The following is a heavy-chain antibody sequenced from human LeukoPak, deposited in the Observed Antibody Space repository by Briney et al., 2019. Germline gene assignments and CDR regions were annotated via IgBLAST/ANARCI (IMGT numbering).Heavy chain of an antibody. V-gene: IGHV3-11*04. Sequence: GGSLRLSCAASGFTFSDYYMSWIRQAPGKGLEWVSYISSSGSTIYYADSVKGRFTISRDNAKNSLYLQMNGLRAEDTAVYYCARARTSGYYFYWYFDLWGRGTLVTVSS. CDR1: GFTFSDYY. CDR2: ISSSGSTI. D-gene: IGHD3-22*01. J-gene: IGHJ2*01. CDR3: ARARTSGYYFYWYFDL.